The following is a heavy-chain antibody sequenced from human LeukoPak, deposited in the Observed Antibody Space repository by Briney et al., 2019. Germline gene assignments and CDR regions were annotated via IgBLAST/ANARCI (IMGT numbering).Heavy chain of an antibody. CDR1: GGIFSSYA. D-gene: IGHD5-18*01. V-gene: IGHV1-69*13. Sequence: SVNLTCNASGGIFSSYAFTWVRQPPGQGLEWMGGIIPMFGTPNYAQKFQGRVTITADESTNTAYMELSSLAYEDTAMYYCARDGDTAMVSFYDIWGQGTKVTVSS. CDR3: ARDGDTAMVSFYDI. J-gene: IGHJ3*02. CDR2: IIPMFGTP.